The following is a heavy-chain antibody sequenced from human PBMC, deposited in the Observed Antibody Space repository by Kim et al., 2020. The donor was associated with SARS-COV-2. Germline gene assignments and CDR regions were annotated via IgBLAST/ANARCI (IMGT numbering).Heavy chain of an antibody. D-gene: IGHD3-22*01. CDR1: GGSISSSNW. Sequence: SETMSLTCAVSGGSISSSNWWSWVRQPPGKGLEWIGEIYHSGSTNYNPSLKSRVTMSVDRSKNQFSLKLSSVTAADTAVYYCAGYYDSNGYSFDFWGQGTLVTVSS. V-gene: IGHV4-4*02. J-gene: IGHJ4*02. CDR3: AGYYDSNGYSFDF. CDR2: IYHSGST.